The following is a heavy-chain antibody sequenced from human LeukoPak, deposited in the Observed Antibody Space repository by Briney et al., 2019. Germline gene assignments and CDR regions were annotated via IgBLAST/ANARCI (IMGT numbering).Heavy chain of an antibody. J-gene: IGHJ6*02. Sequence: GASVKASCKASGGTFSSYAISWVRQAPGQGLEWMGRIIPILGIANYAQKFQGRVTITADKSTSTAYMELSSLRSEDTAVYYCAGVGATVTTADYGMDVWGQGTTVTVSS. V-gene: IGHV1-69*04. CDR2: IIPILGIA. CDR1: GGTFSSYA. D-gene: IGHD4-17*01. CDR3: AGVGATVTTADYGMDV.